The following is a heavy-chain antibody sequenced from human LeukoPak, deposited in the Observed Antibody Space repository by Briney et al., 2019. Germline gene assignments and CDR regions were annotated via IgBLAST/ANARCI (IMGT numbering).Heavy chain of an antibody. V-gene: IGHV1-2*02. Sequence: ASVKVSCKASGYTFTGYYMHWVRQAPGQGLEWMGWINPNSGGTNYAQKFQGRVTMTRDTSTSTAYMELRSLRSDDTAVYYCAMTPRKSGLYCSGGSCYSHAFDIWGQGTMVTVSS. CDR2: INPNSGGT. J-gene: IGHJ3*02. CDR3: AMTPRKSGLYCSGGSCYSHAFDI. CDR1: GYTFTGYY. D-gene: IGHD2-15*01.